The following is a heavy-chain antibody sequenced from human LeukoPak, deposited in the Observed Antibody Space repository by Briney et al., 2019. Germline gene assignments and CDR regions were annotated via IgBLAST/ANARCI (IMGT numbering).Heavy chain of an antibody. V-gene: IGHV1-46*01. CDR2: INPSGGST. CDR1: GYTFTSYY. CDR3: ARERRLKPFDY. J-gene: IGHJ4*02. D-gene: IGHD1-1*01. Sequence: ASVKVSCKASGYTFTSYYMHWVRQAPGQGLEWMGIINPSGGSTSYAQKFQGRVTMTRDMSTSTVYMELSSLRSEDTAVYYCARERRLKPFDYRGQGTLVTVSS.